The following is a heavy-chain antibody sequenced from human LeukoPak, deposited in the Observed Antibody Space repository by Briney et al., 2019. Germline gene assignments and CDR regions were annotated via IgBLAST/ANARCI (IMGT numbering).Heavy chain of an antibody. CDR3: ARVIAIHTVTPFDH. Sequence: GGSLRLSCAASGFTFSSHRMHWVRQAPGQGLEWVAYVSTSSTTIQYADSVEGRFTISRDDAKNSLSLQMNSLRVEDTAVYYCARVIAIHTVTPFDHWGQGTLVTVSS. V-gene: IGHV3-48*04. CDR2: VSTSSTTI. J-gene: IGHJ4*02. D-gene: IGHD4-11*01. CDR1: GFTFSSHR.